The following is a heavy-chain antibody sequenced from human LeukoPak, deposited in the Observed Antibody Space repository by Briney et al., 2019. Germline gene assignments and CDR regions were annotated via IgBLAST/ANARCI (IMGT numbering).Heavy chain of an antibody. J-gene: IGHJ2*01. Sequence: GGSLRLSCAASGFTVSSKYMSWVRQAPGKGLEWVSVIYSGGSTYYADSVKGRFTISRDNAKNSLFLRMSSLRVEDTAVYYCARPRTAWSSHWYFEIWGRGTLVTVSS. CDR3: ARPRTAWSSHWYFEI. CDR2: IYSGGST. CDR1: GFTVSSKY. D-gene: IGHD1-1*01. V-gene: IGHV3-66*04.